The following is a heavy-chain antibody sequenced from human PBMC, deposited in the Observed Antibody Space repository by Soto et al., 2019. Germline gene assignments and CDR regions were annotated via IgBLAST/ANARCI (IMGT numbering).Heavy chain of an antibody. CDR2: INTNTGNP. J-gene: IGHJ6*03. D-gene: IGHD3-9*01. V-gene: IGHV7-4-1*01. CDR1: GYTFTSYA. Sequence: QVQLVQSGSELKKPGASVKVSCKASGYTFTSYAMNWVRQAPGQGLEWMGWINTNTGNPTYAQGFTGRFVFSLDTYVSTAYLQICSLKAEDTAVYYCARDPEAYDILTGYSHYYYYMDVWGKGTTVTVSS. CDR3: ARDPEAYDILTGYSHYYYYMDV.